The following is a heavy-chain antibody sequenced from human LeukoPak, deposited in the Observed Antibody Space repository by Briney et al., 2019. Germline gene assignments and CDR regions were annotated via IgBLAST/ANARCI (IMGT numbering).Heavy chain of an antibody. J-gene: IGHJ6*03. CDR3: ARRSWYYYMDV. Sequence: SETLSLTCTVSGGSISSSSYYWGWIRQPPGKGLEWIGNIYYSGSTNYNPSLKSRVTISVDTSKNQFSLKLSSVTAADTAVYYCARRSWYYYMDVWGKGTTVTVSS. CDR2: IYYSGST. CDR1: GGSISSSSYY. V-gene: IGHV4-39*07.